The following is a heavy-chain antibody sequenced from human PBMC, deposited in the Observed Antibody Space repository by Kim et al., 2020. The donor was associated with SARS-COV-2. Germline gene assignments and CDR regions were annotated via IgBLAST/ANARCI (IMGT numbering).Heavy chain of an antibody. CDR2: INPNSGGT. J-gene: IGHJ5*02. V-gene: IGHV1-2*02. D-gene: IGHD3-22*01. CDR1: GYTFTGYY. Sequence: ASVKVSCKASGYTFTGYYMHWVRQAPGQGLEWMGWINPNSGGTNYAQKFQGRVTMTRDTSISTAYMELSRLRSDDTAVYYCAREYYYDSSGYYFLGSVRWFDPWGQGTLVTVSS. CDR3: AREYYYDSSGYYFLGSVRWFDP.